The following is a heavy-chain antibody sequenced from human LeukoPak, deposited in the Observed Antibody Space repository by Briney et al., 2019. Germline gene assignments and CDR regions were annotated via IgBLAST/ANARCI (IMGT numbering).Heavy chain of an antibody. CDR1: DDSITMYY. V-gene: IGHV4-59*08. J-gene: IGHJ4*02. D-gene: IGHD6-13*01. CDR2: VDHTGST. CDR3: ASPGHSSSLDY. Sequence: SETLSLTCSVSDDSITMYYWTWIRQPPGKGLEWIGYVDHTGSTNFNPSLNGRVSISRDTAKNQFSLKLSSVTAADTAVHYCASPGHSSSLDYWGQGTLVTVSS.